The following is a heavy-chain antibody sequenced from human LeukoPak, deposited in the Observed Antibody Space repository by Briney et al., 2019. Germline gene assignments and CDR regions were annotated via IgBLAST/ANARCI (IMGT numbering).Heavy chain of an antibody. V-gene: IGHV3-66*02. CDR2: IYSGGST. Sequence: GGFLRLSCAASGFTVSSNYMSWVRQAPGKGLEWVSVIYSGGSTYYADSVKGRFTISRDNSKNTLYLQMNSLRAEDTAVYYCARDGYCSSTSCYTGLWYFDYWGQGTLVTVSS. D-gene: IGHD2-2*02. CDR3: ARDGYCSSTSCYTGLWYFDY. J-gene: IGHJ4*02. CDR1: GFTVSSNY.